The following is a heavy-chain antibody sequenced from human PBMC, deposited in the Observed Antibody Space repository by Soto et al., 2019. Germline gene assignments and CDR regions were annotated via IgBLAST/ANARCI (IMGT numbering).Heavy chain of an antibody. V-gene: IGHV1-18*01. CDR3: ARDGVGGAAPGISYYDRGMVV. J-gene: IGHJ6*02. CDR1: GYTFTNFG. D-gene: IGHD6-13*01. CDR2: ISSDHGTT. Sequence: ASVKVSCKASGYTFTNFGISWVRQAPGQGLEWMAWISSDHGTTHSAGKFQGRVTLTTDPATTTAHMELRNLRSDDTAMYHCARDGVGGAAPGISYYDRGMVVWGQGTTVTVSS.